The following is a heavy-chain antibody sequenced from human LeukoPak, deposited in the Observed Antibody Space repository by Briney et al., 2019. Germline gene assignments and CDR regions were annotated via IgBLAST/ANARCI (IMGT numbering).Heavy chain of an antibody. CDR2: ISYDGSNK. V-gene: IGHV3-30*18. J-gene: IGHJ4*02. D-gene: IGHD1-26*01. CDR1: GFTFSSYG. Sequence: GGSLRLSCAASGFTFSSYGMHWVRQAPGKGLEWVAVISYDGSNKYYADSVKGRFTISRDNSKNTLYLQMNSLRAEDTAVYYCAKAERGAVGDYRGQGTLVTVSS. CDR3: AKAERGAVGDY.